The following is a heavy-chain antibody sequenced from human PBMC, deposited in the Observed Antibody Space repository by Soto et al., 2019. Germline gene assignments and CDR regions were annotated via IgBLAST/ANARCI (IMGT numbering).Heavy chain of an antibody. CDR1: GFPFSHYA. CDR2: INGDGGST. Sequence: VQLLESGGGLVQPGGSVRLSCAASGFPFSHYAMSWVRQAPGKGLEWVSRINGDGGSTTYADSVKGRFTISRDNAKNTLYLQMNNLRAEDTAVYYCAREGGNYFYGMDVWGQGTTVTVSS. J-gene: IGHJ6*02. V-gene: IGHV3-74*01. CDR3: AREGGNYFYGMDV.